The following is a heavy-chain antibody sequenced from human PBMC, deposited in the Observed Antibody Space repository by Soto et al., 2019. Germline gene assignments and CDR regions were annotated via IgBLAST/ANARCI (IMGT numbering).Heavy chain of an antibody. V-gene: IGHV4-31*03. CDR1: DGSSRSRGYY. Sequence: SDTCSVADGSSRSRGYYRSRKNKHPGKGLEWIGYIYYSGSTYYNPSLKSRVTISVDTSKNQFSLKLSSVTAADTAVYYCARRGYSSGWYNHYFASWGLGALVTV. CDR2: IYYSGST. CDR3: ARRGYSSGWYNHYFAS. J-gene: IGHJ4*02. D-gene: IGHD6-19*01.